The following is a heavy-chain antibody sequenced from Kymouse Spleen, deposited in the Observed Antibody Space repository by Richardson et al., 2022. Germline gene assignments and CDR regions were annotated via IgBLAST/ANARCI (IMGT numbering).Heavy chain of an antibody. V-gene: IGHV4-34*01. J-gene: IGHJ5*02. CDR2: INHSGST. D-gene: IGHD3-10*01. CDR1: GGSFSGYY. Sequence: QVQLQQWGAGLLKPSETLSLTCAVYGGSFSGYYWSWIRQPPGKGLEWIGEINHSGSTNYNPSLKSRVTISVDTSKNQFSLKLSSVTAADTAVYYCAREGSGSYPFDPWGQGTLVTVSS. CDR3: AREGSGSYPFDP.